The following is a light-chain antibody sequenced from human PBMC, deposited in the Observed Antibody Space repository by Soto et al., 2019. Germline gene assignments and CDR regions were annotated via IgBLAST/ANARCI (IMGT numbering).Light chain of an antibody. Sequence: QSALTQPASVSGSAGQSITISCTGTSSDVGGYNYVSWYQQHPGKAPKLMIYDVSNRPSGVSNRFSGSKSGHTASLTISGLQAEDEADYYCSSYTSSSTLDVVLGGATKRTVL. CDR2: DVS. V-gene: IGLV2-14*01. CDR3: SSYTSSSTLDVV. J-gene: IGLJ2*01. CDR1: SSDVGGYNY.